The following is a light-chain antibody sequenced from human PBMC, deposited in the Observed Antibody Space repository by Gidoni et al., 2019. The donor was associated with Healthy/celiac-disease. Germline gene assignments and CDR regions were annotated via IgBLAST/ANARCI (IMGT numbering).Light chain of an antibody. Sequence: EIVMTQSPATLSVSPGERATLSCRASQSVSSNLAWYQQKPGQAPSLLIYGASTRATVIPARFSGSWSGTEFILTISSLQSEDFAVYYCQQYNNWPFTFGGGTKVEIK. CDR1: QSVSSN. V-gene: IGKV3-15*01. CDR2: GAS. CDR3: QQYNNWPFT. J-gene: IGKJ4*01.